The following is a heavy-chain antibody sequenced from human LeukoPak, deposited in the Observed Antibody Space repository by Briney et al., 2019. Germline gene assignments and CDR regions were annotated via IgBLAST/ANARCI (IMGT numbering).Heavy chain of an antibody. CDR1: GFTVTNNY. CDR2: INSDGSEG. D-gene: IGHD6-6*01. CDR3: ARSSYSSSSSV. J-gene: IGHJ3*01. V-gene: IGHV3-7*03. Sequence: GGSLRLPCAVSGFTVTNNYMSWVRQAPGKGLEWVASINSDGSEGYYADVVKGRFTISRDNAKNSLYLQINSLRAEDTAVYYCARSSYSSSSSVWGQGTMVTVSS.